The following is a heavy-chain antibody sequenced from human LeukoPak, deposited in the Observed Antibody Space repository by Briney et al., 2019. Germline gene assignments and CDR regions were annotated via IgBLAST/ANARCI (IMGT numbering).Heavy chain of an antibody. V-gene: IGHV3-15*01. CDR1: RFSFSNAW. Sequence: GGSLRLSCEPSRFSFSNAWMSWVRQAPRKGVEWVGRIKSKTDRGTTDYAAPVKRRFTISRDDSKNMLSLQMNSLQSEDTAVYYCVTDSSDTSGFSAWGQGSLVTVSS. CDR2: IKSKTDRGTT. CDR3: VTDSSDTSGFSA. D-gene: IGHD3-22*01. J-gene: IGHJ5*02.